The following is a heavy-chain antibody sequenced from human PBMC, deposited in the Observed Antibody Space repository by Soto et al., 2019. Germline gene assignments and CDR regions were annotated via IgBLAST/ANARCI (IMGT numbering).Heavy chain of an antibody. CDR1: GGSISSGGYY. CDR2: IYYSGST. D-gene: IGHD3-9*01. V-gene: IGHV4-31*03. CDR3: ARWHDILTGYYPREDWFDP. Sequence: QVQLQESGPGLVKPSQTLSLTCTVSGGSISSGGYYWSWIRQHPGKGLDGIGYIYYSGSTYYNPSLQSRVTISVDTSKNQFSLKLSSVTAADTAVYYCARWHDILTGYYPREDWFDPWGQGTLVTVS. J-gene: IGHJ5*02.